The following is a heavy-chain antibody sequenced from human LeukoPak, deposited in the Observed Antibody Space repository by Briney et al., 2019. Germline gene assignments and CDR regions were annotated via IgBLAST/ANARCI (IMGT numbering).Heavy chain of an antibody. CDR1: GYSFTSYW. V-gene: IGHV5-51*01. J-gene: IGHJ6*03. Sequence: GESLKTSCKGSGYSFTSYWIGWVRQMPGKGLEWMGIIYPGHSDTRYSPSFQGQVTISADKSISTAYRQWSSLKASDTAMYYCARHSYYYYYMDVWGQGTMVTVSS. CDR3: ARHSYYYYYMDV. CDR2: IYPGHSDT.